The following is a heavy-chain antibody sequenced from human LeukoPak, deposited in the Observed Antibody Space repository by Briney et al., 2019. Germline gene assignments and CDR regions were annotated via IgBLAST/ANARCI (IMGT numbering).Heavy chain of an antibody. CDR2: IYYSGST. CDR1: GGSISSGGYY. J-gene: IGHJ5*02. V-gene: IGHV4-31*03. Sequence: SQTLSLTCTVSGGSISSGGYYWSWIRQHPGKGLEWIGYIYYSGSTYYNPSLKSRLTISADTSKNQFSLKLSSVTAADTAVYYCARDGDGTSCPAWGQGTLVTVSS. CDR3: ARDGDGTSCPA. D-gene: IGHD2-2*01.